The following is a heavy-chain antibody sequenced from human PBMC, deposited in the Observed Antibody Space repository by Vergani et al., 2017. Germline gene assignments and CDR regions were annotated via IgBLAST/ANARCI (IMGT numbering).Heavy chain of an antibody. V-gene: IGHV4-61*02. CDR3: ARENYCDYYYYYYYMDV. Sequence: QVQLQESGPGLVKPSQTLSLTCTVSGGSISSGSSYWSWIRQPAGKGLEWIGRIYTSGSTNYNPALKSRVTISVDTSKNQFFLKLSRVTAADTAVYYCARENYCDYYYYYYYMDVWGKGTTVTVSS. CDR1: GGSISSGSSY. J-gene: IGHJ6*03. D-gene: IGHD4-17*01. CDR2: IYTSGST.